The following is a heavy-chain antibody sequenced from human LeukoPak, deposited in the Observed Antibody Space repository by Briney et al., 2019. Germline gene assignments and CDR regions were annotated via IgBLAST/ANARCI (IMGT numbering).Heavy chain of an antibody. CDR2: INHSGST. CDR3: ARARRNSSRLKYNWFDP. J-gene: IGHJ5*02. CDR1: GGSISSYY. V-gene: IGHV4-34*01. D-gene: IGHD6-13*01. Sequence: SETLSLTCTVSGGSISSYYWSWIRQPPGKGLEWIGEINHSGSTNYNPSLKSRVTISVDTTKNQSSLKLSSVTAADTAVYYCARARRNSSRLKYNWFDPWGQGTLVTVSS.